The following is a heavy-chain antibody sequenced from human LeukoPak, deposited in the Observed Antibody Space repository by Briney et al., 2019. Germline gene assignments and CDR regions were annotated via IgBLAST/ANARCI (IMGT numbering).Heavy chain of an antibody. CDR3: AKDLSGFQRYGDY. J-gene: IGHJ4*02. D-gene: IGHD4-17*01. CDR2: IRYDGSDK. CDR1: GFTFSSYG. V-gene: IGHV3-30*02. Sequence: PGGSLRLSCAASGFTFSSYGMYWVRQAPGKGLEWVAFIRYDGSDKYYADSVKGRFTISRDNSKNTLFLEMNSLRAEDTALYYCAKDLSGFQRYGDYWAREPWSPSPQ.